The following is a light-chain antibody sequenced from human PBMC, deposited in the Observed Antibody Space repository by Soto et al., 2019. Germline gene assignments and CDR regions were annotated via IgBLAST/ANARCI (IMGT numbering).Light chain of an antibody. CDR3: QSYDSSLSAWV. Sequence: QSVLTQPPSVSGAPGQRVTISCTASSSNIWAGYDVHWYQQLPGTAPKLLIYGNTNRPSGVPDRFSGSKSGTSASLAITGLQAEDEADYYCQSYDSSLSAWVFGGGTKVTVL. CDR1: SSNIWAGYD. V-gene: IGLV1-40*01. CDR2: GNT. J-gene: IGLJ3*02.